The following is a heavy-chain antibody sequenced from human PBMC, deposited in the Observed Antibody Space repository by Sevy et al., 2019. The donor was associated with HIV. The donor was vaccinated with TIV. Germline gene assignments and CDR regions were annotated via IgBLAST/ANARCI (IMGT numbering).Heavy chain of an antibody. J-gene: IGHJ3*02. V-gene: IGHV3-53*01. Sequence: GGSLRLSCAASGFTVSSNYMSWVRQAPGKGLEWVSVIYSGGSTYYEDSVKGRFTISRDNSKNTLYLQMNSLGAEDTAVYYCARVYSYGKNDAFDIWGQGTMVTVSS. CDR3: ARVYSYGKNDAFDI. CDR2: IYSGGST. D-gene: IGHD5-18*01. CDR1: GFTVSSNY.